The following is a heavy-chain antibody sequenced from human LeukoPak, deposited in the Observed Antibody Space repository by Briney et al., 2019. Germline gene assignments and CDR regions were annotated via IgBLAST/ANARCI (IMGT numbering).Heavy chain of an antibody. J-gene: IGHJ6*02. CDR1: GFTFDDYA. Sequence: PGRSLRLSCAASGFTFDDYAMHWVRQAPGKGLEWVSYISSSSSTIYYADSVKGRFTISRDNAKNSLYLQMNSLRAEDTAVYYCAREAAYYGMDVWGQGTTVTVSS. CDR3: AREAAYYGMDV. V-gene: IGHV3-48*01. CDR2: ISSSSSTI. D-gene: IGHD6-25*01.